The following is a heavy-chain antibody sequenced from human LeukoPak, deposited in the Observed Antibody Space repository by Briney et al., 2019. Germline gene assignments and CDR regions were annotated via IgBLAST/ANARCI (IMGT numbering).Heavy chain of an antibody. CDR3: AKDPSSGWYVGPFDY. CDR2: ISSSGSTI. D-gene: IGHD6-19*01. V-gene: IGHV3-48*03. Sequence: GRSLRLSCAASGFTFSSYEMNWVRQAPGKGLEWVSYISSSGSTIYYADSVKGRFTISRDNAKNSLYLQMNSLRAEDTAVYYCAKDPSSGWYVGPFDYWGQGTLVTVSS. CDR1: GFTFSSYE. J-gene: IGHJ4*02.